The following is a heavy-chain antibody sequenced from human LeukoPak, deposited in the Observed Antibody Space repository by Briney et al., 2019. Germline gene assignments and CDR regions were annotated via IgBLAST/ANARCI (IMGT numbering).Heavy chain of an antibody. J-gene: IGHJ6*02. V-gene: IGHV4-59*08. Sequence: SETLSLTCTASGGSISSYYWSWIRQPPGKGLEWIGYIYYSGSTNYNPSLKSRVTISVDTSKNQFSLKLSSVTAADTAVYYCARRGGYYDSSGYYSHRPYYYYGMDVWGQGTTVTVSS. CDR1: GGSISSYY. D-gene: IGHD3-22*01. CDR3: ARRGGYYDSSGYYSHRPYYYYGMDV. CDR2: IYYSGST.